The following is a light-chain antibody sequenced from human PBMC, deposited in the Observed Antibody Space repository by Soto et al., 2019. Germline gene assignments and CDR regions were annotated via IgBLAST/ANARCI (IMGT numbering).Light chain of an antibody. Sequence: DIQMTQSPSSLSASVGDRVTITCRASQSISSYFNWYQQKPGKAPKLLIYAASSLQSGVPSRFSGSGSGTDFTLTISSLQPEDFATYYCQQSSSTPWTFGQGTKVEIK. CDR2: AAS. CDR1: QSISSY. V-gene: IGKV1-39*01. CDR3: QQSSSTPWT. J-gene: IGKJ1*01.